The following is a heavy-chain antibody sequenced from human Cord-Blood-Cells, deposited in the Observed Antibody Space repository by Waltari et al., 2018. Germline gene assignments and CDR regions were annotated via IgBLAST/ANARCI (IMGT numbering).Heavy chain of an antibody. J-gene: IGHJ6*02. V-gene: IGHV4-30-4*08. CDR1: GGSISSGDYY. CDR2: IYYSGST. Sequence: QVQLQESGPGLVKPSQTLSLTCTVSGGSISSGDYYWRWNRQPPGKGLEWIGYIYYSGSTYYNPSLKSRVTISVDTSKNQFSLKLSSVTAADTAVYYCARDKPYSSSSRYGMDVWGQGTTVTVSS. D-gene: IGHD6-6*01. CDR3: ARDKPYSSSSRYGMDV.